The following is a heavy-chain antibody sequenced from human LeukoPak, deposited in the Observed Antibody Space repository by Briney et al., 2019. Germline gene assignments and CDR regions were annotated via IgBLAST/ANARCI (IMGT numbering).Heavy chain of an antibody. CDR1: GFTFSSYA. CDR2: IRDSGCGT. D-gene: IGHD3-22*01. J-gene: IGHJ4*02. V-gene: IGHV3-23*01. CDR3: AKYRGLRYYDD. Sequence: GGSLRLSCAASGFTFSSYAMSWVRQAPGKGLEWVSDIRDSGCGTYYADYVKGRFTISRDNSKNTLYLQVNRLRSEDTAVYYCAKYRGLRYYDDWGQGTLVTVSS.